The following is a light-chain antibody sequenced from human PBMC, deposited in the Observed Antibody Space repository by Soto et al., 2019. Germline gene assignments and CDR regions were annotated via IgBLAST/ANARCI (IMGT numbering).Light chain of an antibody. CDR3: QKYNSAPWT. CDR1: QVISNY. J-gene: IGKJ1*01. V-gene: IGKV1-27*01. CDR2: AAS. Sequence: DIQMTQSPSSLSASVGDRVTVTCRASQVISNYLAWYQQKPGKVPKLLIYAASTLQSGVPSRFSGSASGTDFTLTISSLQPEDVATYYCQKYNSAPWTFGQGTKVEIK.